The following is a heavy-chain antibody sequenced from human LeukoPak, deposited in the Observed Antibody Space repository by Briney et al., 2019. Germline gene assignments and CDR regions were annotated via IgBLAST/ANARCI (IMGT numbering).Heavy chain of an antibody. CDR3: ARELGSPWPHSSSWYKKRNWFDP. CDR2: IYYSGST. D-gene: IGHD6-13*01. J-gene: IGHJ5*02. CDR1: GDSSSNSIYY. Sequence: SETLSLTCTVSGDSSSNSIYYWGWIRQSPGKGLEWIGSIYYSGSTYYNPSLKSRVTISVDTSKNQFSLKLSSVTAADTAVYYCARELGSPWPHSSSWYKKRNWFDPWGQGTLVTVSS. V-gene: IGHV4-39*07.